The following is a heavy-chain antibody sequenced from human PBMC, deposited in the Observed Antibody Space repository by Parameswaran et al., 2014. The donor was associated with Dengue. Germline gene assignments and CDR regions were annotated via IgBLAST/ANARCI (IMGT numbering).Heavy chain of an antibody. Sequence: WIRQPPGKGLEWIGSIYYSGSTYYNPSLKSRVTISVDTSKNQFSLKLSSVTAADTAVYYCASPLGSYYAFDIWGQGTMVTVSS. D-gene: IGHD1-26*01. V-gene: IGHV4-39*01. CDR3: ASPLGSYYAFDI. J-gene: IGHJ3*02. CDR2: IYYSGST.